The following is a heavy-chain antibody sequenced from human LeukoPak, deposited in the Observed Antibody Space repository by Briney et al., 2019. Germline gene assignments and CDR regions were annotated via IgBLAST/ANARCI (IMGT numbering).Heavy chain of an antibody. J-gene: IGHJ6*03. Sequence: ASVKVSCKASGYTFTSYDINWVRQATGQGLEWMGWMNPNSGNTAHAQKFQGRVTMTRNTSISTAYMELSSLRSEDTAVYYCARSTDSSLYYYYYYMDVWGKGTTVTVSS. V-gene: IGHV1-8*01. CDR2: MNPNSGNT. CDR3: ARSTDSSLYYYYYYMDV. D-gene: IGHD6-13*01. CDR1: GYTFTSYD.